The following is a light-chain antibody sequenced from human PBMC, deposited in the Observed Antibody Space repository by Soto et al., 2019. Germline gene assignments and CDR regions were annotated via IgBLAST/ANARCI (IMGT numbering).Light chain of an antibody. CDR2: QAS. J-gene: IGKJ2*01. CDR1: QDISRS. V-gene: IGKV1-5*03. Sequence: DIQMTQSPSTLSASVGDRVTVTCRASQDISRSLAWYQQNPGQAPKLLMYQASNLEREVPSRFSGTGSGKEFTLTISSLQPDDFATYYCKQYKRYSPDTFGQGNKLAI. CDR3: KQYKRYSPDT.